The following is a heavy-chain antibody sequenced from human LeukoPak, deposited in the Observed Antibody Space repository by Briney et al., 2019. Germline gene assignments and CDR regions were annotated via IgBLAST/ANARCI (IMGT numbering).Heavy chain of an antibody. Sequence: SETLSLTCTVSGGSISSYYWSWIRQPPGKGLEWIGYIYYSGSTNYNPSLKSRVTISVDTSKNQFSLKLSSVTAADTAVYYCARDRRTTGTTLRPRFGWFDPWGQGTLVTVSS. CDR3: ARDRRTTGTTLRPRFGWFDP. V-gene: IGHV4-59*12. CDR2: IYYSGST. D-gene: IGHD1-1*01. J-gene: IGHJ5*02. CDR1: GGSISSYY.